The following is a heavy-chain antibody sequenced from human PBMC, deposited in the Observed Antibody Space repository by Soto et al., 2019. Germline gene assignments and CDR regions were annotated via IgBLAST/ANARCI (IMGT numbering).Heavy chain of an antibody. CDR1: GFTFSSYD. CDR3: ARAGFIPWFVEEKAYYYYYYMDV. V-gene: IGHV3-13*01. Sequence: GGSLRLSCAASGFTFSSYDMHWVRQATGKGLEWVSAIGTAGDTYYPGSVKGRFTISRENAKNSLYLQMNSLRAGDTAVYYCARAGFIPWFVEEKAYYYYYYMDVWGKGTTVTVSS. J-gene: IGHJ6*03. D-gene: IGHD3-10*01. CDR2: IGTAGDT.